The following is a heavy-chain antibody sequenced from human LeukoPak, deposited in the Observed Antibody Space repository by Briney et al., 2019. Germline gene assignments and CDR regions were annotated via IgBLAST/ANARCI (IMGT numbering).Heavy chain of an antibody. CDR2: LSWNSGSI. D-gene: IGHD5-18*01. J-gene: IGHJ4*02. Sequence: QPGRSLRLSCAASGFTFSSYAMHWDRQAPGKGLEWVSGLSWNSGSIGYADSVKGRFTISRDNAKNSLYLQMNSLRAEDTALYYCAKAEGTAMVYYYFDYWGQGTLVTVSS. CDR1: GFTFSSYA. CDR3: AKAEGTAMVYYYFDY. V-gene: IGHV3-9*01.